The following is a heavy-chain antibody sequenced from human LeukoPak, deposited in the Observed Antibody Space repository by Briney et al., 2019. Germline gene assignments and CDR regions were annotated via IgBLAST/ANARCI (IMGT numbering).Heavy chain of an antibody. J-gene: IGHJ4*02. CDR3: ARDCNSTSCYNEVLDY. V-gene: IGHV3-7*01. Sequence: GGSLRLSCAASGFTFSTYWMSWVRQAPGKGLEWVANIKQDGSEKYYVDSVKGRFTISRDNAKNSLDLQMNSLRAEDTAIYYCARDCNSTSCYNEVLDYWGQGTLVTVSS. CDR2: IKQDGSEK. D-gene: IGHD2-2*02. CDR1: GFTFSTYW.